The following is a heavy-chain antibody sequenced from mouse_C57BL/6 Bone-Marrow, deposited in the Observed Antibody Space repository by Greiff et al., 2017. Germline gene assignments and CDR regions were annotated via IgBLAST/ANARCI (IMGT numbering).Heavy chain of an antibody. D-gene: IGHD1-1*01. CDR2: IDPSDGYT. Sequence: QVQLQQPGAELVKPGASVKLSCKASGYTFTSYWMQWVKQRPGQGLEWIGEIDPSDGYTNYNQKFKGKATLTVDTSSSTAYMQLSSLTSEDSAVYYYARGITGVVATPCWGQGTLVTVSA. V-gene: IGHV1-50*01. CDR1: GYTFTSYW. CDR3: ARGITGVVATPC. J-gene: IGHJ3*01.